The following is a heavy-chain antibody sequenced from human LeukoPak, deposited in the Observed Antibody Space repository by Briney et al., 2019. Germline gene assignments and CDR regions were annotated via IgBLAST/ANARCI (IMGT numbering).Heavy chain of an antibody. V-gene: IGHV1-2*02. CDR3: ARENYYDSSGYYQSNWFDP. Sequence: ASVKVSCKASGYTFTGYYMHWVRQAPGQGLEWMGWINPNSGGTNYAQKFQGRVTMTRDTSISTAYMELSRLRSDDTAVYYCARENYYDSSGYYQSNWFDPWGQGTLVTVSS. D-gene: IGHD3-22*01. CDR1: GYTFTGYY. CDR2: INPNSGGT. J-gene: IGHJ5*02.